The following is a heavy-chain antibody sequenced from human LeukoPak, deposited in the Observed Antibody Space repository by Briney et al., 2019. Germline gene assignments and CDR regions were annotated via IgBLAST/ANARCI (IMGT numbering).Heavy chain of an antibody. J-gene: IGHJ5*01. CDR3: ARALFLTVAWFDY. D-gene: IGHD3-9*01. CDR2: ISRSGNTI. Sequence: GGSLRLPYGASGYIHRLYEVHWVRQAPGKGLEWVSYISRSGNTIYYADSVKGRFTISRDNAKRSLYLQMHSLRAEDTAVCYSARALFLTVAWFDYWGQGTLVTVSS. CDR1: GYIHRLYE. V-gene: IGHV3-48*03.